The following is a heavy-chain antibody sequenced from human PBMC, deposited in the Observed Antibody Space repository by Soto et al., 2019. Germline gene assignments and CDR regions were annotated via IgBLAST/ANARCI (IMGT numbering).Heavy chain of an antibody. CDR1: GYTFTSYG. Sequence: VKVSCKASGYTFTSYGISWVRQAPGQGLEWMGWISAGNGNTKYSQKFQGRVTITRDTSASTAYMELSSLRSEDTAVYYCAREERITIFGVANFDYWGQGTLVTVSS. D-gene: IGHD3-3*01. V-gene: IGHV1-18*04. J-gene: IGHJ4*02. CDR2: ISAGNGNT. CDR3: AREERITIFGVANFDY.